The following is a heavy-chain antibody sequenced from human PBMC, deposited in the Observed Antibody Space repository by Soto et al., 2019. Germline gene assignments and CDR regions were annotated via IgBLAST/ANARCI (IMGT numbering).Heavy chain of an antibody. V-gene: IGHV3-9*01. CDR1: GFTFDDYA. CDR2: ISWNSGSI. Sequence: EVQLVESGGGLVQPGRSLRLSCAASGFTFDDYAMHWVRQAPGKGLEWVSGISWNSGSIGYADSVKGRFTISRDNAKNSLYLQMNSLRPEDTALYYCARDRDYKFWSGYYDYWGQGTLVTVSS. D-gene: IGHD3-3*01. J-gene: IGHJ4*02. CDR3: ARDRDYKFWSGYYDY.